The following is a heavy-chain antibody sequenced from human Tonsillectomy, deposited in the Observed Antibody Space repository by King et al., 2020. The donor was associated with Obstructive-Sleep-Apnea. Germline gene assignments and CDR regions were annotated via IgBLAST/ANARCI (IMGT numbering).Heavy chain of an antibody. CDR2: IYTSGST. V-gene: IGHV4-4*07. D-gene: IGHD3-10*01. CDR3: ARDVRVRGGRWFGGSYSHYYGMDV. J-gene: IGHJ6*02. Sequence: VQLQESGPGLVKPSETLSLTCAVSSDSINNYCWRWIRQPAGKGLEWIGRIYTSGSTNYNPSLKSRVTMSVDTSKNQFSLKLSSVTAADTAVYYCARDVRVRGGRWFGGSYSHYYGMDVWGQGTTVTVSS. CDR1: SDSINNYC.